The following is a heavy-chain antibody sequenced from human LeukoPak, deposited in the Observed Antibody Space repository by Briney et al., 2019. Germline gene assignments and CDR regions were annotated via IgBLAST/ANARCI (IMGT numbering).Heavy chain of an antibody. D-gene: IGHD3-10*01. CDR2: IRYDGSNK. CDR1: GFTFSSYG. CDR3: ARSLEGYGSGSYLFDY. J-gene: IGHJ4*02. V-gene: IGHV3-30*02. Sequence: GGSLRLSCAASGFTFSSYGMHWVRQAPGKGLEWVAFIRYDGSNKYYADSVKGRFTISRDNSKNTLYLQMNSLRAEDTAVYYCARSLEGYGSGSYLFDYWGQGTLVTVSS.